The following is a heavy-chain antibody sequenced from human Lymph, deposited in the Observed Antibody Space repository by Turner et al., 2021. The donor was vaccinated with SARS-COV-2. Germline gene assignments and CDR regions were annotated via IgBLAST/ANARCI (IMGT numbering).Heavy chain of an antibody. CDR1: GGSISSSSYY. Sequence: QLQLQESGPGMGKPSATLSLTCPVSGGSISSSSYYCGWIRQPPGKGLEWIGSIYYSGSTYYNPSLKSRVTISVDTSKNQFSLKLTSVTAADTAVYYCARNDRVVVQSFDYWGQGTLITVSS. D-gene: IGHD2-15*01. CDR3: ARNDRVVVQSFDY. J-gene: IGHJ4*02. V-gene: IGHV4-39*01. CDR2: IYYSGST.